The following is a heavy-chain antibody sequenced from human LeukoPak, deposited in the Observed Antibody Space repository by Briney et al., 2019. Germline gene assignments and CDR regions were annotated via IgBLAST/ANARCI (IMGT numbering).Heavy chain of an antibody. CDR2: IIPIFGTA. CDR1: GCTFSSYA. J-gene: IGHJ4*02. CDR3: ARDLGNYVVY. Sequence: VASLKVSCKASGCTFSSYAISWVRQAPGQELKWMGGIIPIFGTANYAQKFQGRVTITADESTSTAYMELSSLRSEDTAVYYCARDLGNYVVYWGQGTLVTVSS. D-gene: IGHD1-26*01. V-gene: IGHV1-69*13.